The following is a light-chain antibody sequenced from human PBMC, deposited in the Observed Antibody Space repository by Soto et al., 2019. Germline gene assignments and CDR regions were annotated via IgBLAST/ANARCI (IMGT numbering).Light chain of an antibody. CDR2: EGD. V-gene: IGLV2-23*03. CDR3: CSYASSSTFV. J-gene: IGLJ2*01. CDR1: SSDVGSYNL. Sequence: QSALTQPASVSGSPGQSITISCTGTSSDVGSYNLVSWYQQHPGKALKLMIYEGDKRPSGVSNRFSGSKSDNTASLTISGLQAEDEADYFCCSYASSSTFVFGGGTKLTVL.